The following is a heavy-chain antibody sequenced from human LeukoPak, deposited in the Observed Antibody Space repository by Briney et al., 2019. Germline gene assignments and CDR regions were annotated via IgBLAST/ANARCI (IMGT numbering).Heavy chain of an antibody. CDR3: ARVNKGVSGTVDY. CDR1: GFTVSRNY. Sequence: GGSLRLSCAASGFTVSRNYMSWVRQAPGKGLEWVSIIYSDGSTYNADSLKGRFTISRDSSKNTLYFQMDSLRAEATAVYYCARVNKGVSGTVDYWGQGTLVTVSS. J-gene: IGHJ4*02. D-gene: IGHD6-19*01. CDR2: IYSDGST. V-gene: IGHV3-66*01.